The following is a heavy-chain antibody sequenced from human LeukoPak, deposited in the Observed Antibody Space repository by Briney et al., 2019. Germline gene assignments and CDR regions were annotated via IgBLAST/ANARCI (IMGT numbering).Heavy chain of an antibody. D-gene: IGHD3-16*02. V-gene: IGHV4-59*01. Sequence: SETLSLTCTVSGGSISSYYWSWIRQPPGKGLEWIGYIYYSGSTNYNPSLKSRVTISVDTSKNQFSLKLSSVTAADTAVYYCARYRGQYYFDYWGQGTLVTVSS. CDR1: GGSISSYY. CDR2: IYYSGST. CDR3: ARYRGQYYFDY. J-gene: IGHJ4*02.